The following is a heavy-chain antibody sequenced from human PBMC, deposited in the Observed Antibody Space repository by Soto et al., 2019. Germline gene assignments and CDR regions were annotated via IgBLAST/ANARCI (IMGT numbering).Heavy chain of an antibody. D-gene: IGHD3-16*01. CDR1: GFTFSDYY. CDR3: ASWGGVYFRVY. V-gene: IGHV3-11*01. Sequence: AGGSLRLSCAASGFTFSDYYMSWIRQAPGKGMAWVSYISSSGSTIYYADSVKGRFTISRDNAKNSLYLQMNSLRAEDTAVYYCASWGGVYFRVYWGQGTLVTVSS. J-gene: IGHJ4*02. CDR2: ISSSGSTI.